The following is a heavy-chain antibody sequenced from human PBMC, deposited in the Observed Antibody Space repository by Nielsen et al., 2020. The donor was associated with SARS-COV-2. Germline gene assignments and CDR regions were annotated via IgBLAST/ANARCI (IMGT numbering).Heavy chain of an antibody. V-gene: IGHV3-11*03. J-gene: IGHJ4*02. CDR1: EFTFSDYY. CDR2: ISSSSSST. CDR3: ASIGAVMVVY. Sequence: SLKISCAASEFTFSDYYISWIRQAPGKGLEWVSYISSSSSSTNYADSVKGRFTITRDNAKNSLYLQMNSLRAEDTAVYYCASIGAVMVVYWGQGTLVTVSS. D-gene: IGHD2-15*01.